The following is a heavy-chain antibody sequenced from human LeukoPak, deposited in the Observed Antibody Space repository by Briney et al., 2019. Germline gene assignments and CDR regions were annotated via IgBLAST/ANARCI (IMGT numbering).Heavy chain of an antibody. V-gene: IGHV4-34*01. CDR2: INHSGST. D-gene: IGHD3-9*01. CDR3: ARRDYDILTGRNWFDP. CDR1: GGSFSGYY. J-gene: IGHJ5*02. Sequence: SETLSLTCAVYGGSFSGYYWSWIRQPPGKGLEWIGEINHSGSTNYNPSLKSRVTISVDTSKNQFSLKLSSVTAADTAVYYCARRDYDILTGRNWFDPWGQGTLVTVSS.